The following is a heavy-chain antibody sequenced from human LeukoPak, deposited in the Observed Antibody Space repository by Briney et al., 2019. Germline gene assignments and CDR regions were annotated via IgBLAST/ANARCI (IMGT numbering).Heavy chain of an antibody. D-gene: IGHD3-10*02. Sequence: GGSLRLSCVASGSTFSTFGMNWVRQAPGMGLEWLSYISKTSRTINYADSVKGLFTISRDNAKNSLYLRMNSLRDEDTAVYYCAAVPFVRGVTDSYDYWGQGTLVTVSS. CDR3: AAVPFVRGVTDSYDY. V-gene: IGHV3-48*02. CDR1: GSTFSTFG. CDR2: ISKTSRTI. J-gene: IGHJ4*02.